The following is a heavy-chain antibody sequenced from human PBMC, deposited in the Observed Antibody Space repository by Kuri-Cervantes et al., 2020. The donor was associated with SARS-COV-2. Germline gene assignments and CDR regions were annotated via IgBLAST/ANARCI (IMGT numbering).Heavy chain of an antibody. V-gene: IGHV3-20*04. Sequence: GGSLRLSCAASGFKFDDYGMHWVRQAPGKGLEWVSLVVGDGSNTFYADSVKGRFTISRDNAKNSLYLQMNSLRAEDTAVYYCARDGINYYYYYGMDVWGQGTTVTVSS. J-gene: IGHJ6*02. CDR3: ARDGINYYYYYGMDV. D-gene: IGHD1-14*01. CDR1: GFKFDDYG. CDR2: VVGDGSNT.